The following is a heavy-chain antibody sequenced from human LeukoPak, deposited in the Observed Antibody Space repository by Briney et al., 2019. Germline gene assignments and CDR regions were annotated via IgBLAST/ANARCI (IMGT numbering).Heavy chain of an antibody. CDR2: IYYSGST. V-gene: IGHV4-59*01. D-gene: IGHD5-24*01. J-gene: IGHJ3*02. CDR1: GGSISSYY. CDR3: AGRLWRRDGYNLSAFDI. Sequence: SSENLSLTCTVSGGSISSYYWNWIRQPPGKGLEWIGYIYYSGSTNYNPSLKSRVTISVDTSKNQFSLKLSSVTAADTAVYYCAGRLWRRDGYNLSAFDIWGQGTMVTVSS.